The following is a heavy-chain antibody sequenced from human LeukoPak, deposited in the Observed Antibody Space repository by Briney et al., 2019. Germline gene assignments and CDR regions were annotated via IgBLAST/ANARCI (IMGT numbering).Heavy chain of an antibody. D-gene: IGHD3-22*01. CDR3: ARDYYDSRGYGKWSFDP. V-gene: IGHV3-48*03. J-gene: IGHJ5*02. CDR2: ISGSGYAI. CDR1: GFTFSVYE. Sequence: GGSLRLSCAASGFTFSVYEMNWIRQAPGKGLEWISYISGSGYAIYYADSVKGRFTISRDNTKNSLYLQMNSLRAEDTAVYYCARDYYDSRGYGKWSFDPWGQGTLVTVSS.